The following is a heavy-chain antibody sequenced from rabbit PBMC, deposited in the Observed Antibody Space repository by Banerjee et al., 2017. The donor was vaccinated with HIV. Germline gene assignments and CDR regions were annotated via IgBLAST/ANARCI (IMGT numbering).Heavy chain of an antibody. Sequence: QEQLEESGGGLVQPGASLTLTCKASGFSLNNYWMCWVRQAPGKGLEWIACINAATAKPVYATWAKGRFTISRTSSTTVTLRMTSLTAADTATYFCARDLVGVIGWNFYLWGPGTLVTVS. D-gene: IGHD1-1*01. CDR2: INAATAKP. CDR3: ARDLVGVIGWNFYL. V-gene: IGHV1S45*01. CDR1: GFSLNNYW. J-gene: IGHJ4*01.